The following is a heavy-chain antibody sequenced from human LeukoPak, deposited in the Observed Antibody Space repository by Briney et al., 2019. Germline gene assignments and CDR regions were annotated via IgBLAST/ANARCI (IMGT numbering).Heavy chain of an antibody. Sequence: GGSLRLSCAASGFIFSDSWMSWVCQAPGKGLEWVSYISISGKNMYYADSVKGRFTVSRDNAKNSLYLQMNSLRDEDTAVYYCARGAVQGVTSLFDFWGQGTLVTVSS. CDR3: ARGAVQGVTSLFDF. CDR1: GFIFSDSW. CDR2: ISISGKNM. V-gene: IGHV3-48*02. J-gene: IGHJ4*02. D-gene: IGHD3-10*01.